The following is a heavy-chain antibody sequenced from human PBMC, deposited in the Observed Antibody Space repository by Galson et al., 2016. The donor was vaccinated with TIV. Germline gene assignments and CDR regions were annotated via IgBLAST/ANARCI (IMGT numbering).Heavy chain of an antibody. D-gene: IGHD5-18*01. CDR3: AKNSRPDASMDYYYYHGMDV. J-gene: IGHJ6*02. CDR2: INWKGNSV. CDR1: GFTFDDYP. Sequence: SLRLSCAASGFTFDDYPMHWVRQAPGKGLEWVSVINWKGNSVNYADSVRGRFTISRDNAKNSLYLQMNSLTPEDTALYYCAKNSRPDASMDYYYYHGMDVWGQGTLVTVSS. V-gene: IGHV3-9*01.